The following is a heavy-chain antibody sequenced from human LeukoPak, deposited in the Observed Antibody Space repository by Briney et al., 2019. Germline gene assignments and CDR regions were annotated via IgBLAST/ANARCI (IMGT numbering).Heavy chain of an antibody. CDR2: INHSGST. V-gene: IGHV4-34*01. CDR1: GGSFSGYY. CDR3: ATRIVGATQGDY. Sequence: KPSETLSLTCAVYGGSFSGYYWSWIRQPPGKGLEWIGEINHSGSTNYNPSLKSRVTISVDTSKNQFSLKLSSVTAADTAVYYCATRIVGATQGDYWGQGTLVTVSS. J-gene: IGHJ4*02. D-gene: IGHD1-26*01.